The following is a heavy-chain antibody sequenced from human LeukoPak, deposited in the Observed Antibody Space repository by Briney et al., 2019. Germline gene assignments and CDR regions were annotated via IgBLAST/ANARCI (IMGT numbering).Heavy chain of an antibody. J-gene: IGHJ4*02. CDR1: GFTFSRFW. CDR3: ARDSEPNGDYVGYFDY. Sequence: PGGSLRLSCAASGFTFSRFWMHWVRQAPGKGLVWVSRINGDGSSTNYADSVKGRFTISRDNAKSTRYLQMNSLRAEDTAVYYCARDSEPNGDYVGYFDYWGQGTLVTVSS. D-gene: IGHD4-17*01. CDR2: INGDGSST. V-gene: IGHV3-74*01.